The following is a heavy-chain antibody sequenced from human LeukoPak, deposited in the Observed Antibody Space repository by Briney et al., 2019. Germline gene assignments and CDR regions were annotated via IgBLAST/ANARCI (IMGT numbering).Heavy chain of an antibody. CDR2: INPSSGST. Sequence: ASVKVSCKASGYTFTSYYMHWVRQAPGQGLEWMGIINPSSGSTSYAQKFQGRVTMTRDTSTSTVYMELSSLRSEDTAVYYCARRAATQDYFDYWGQGTLVTVSS. V-gene: IGHV1-46*01. J-gene: IGHJ4*02. CDR1: GYTFTSYY. D-gene: IGHD2-15*01. CDR3: ARRAATQDYFDY.